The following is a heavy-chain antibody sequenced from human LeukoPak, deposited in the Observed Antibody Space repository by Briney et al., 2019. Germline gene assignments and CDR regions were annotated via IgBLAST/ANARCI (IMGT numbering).Heavy chain of an antibody. CDR3: ASIAAPGIYPPFDY. Sequence: GASVKVSCKASGGTFSSYPISWVRQAPGQGLEWMGRIIPIFGTPNYAQKFQGRGTITTDESTSTAYMELSSLRSEDTAVYYCASIAAPGIYPPFDYWGQGTLVTVSS. V-gene: IGHV1-69*05. D-gene: IGHD6-13*01. CDR2: IIPIFGTP. CDR1: GGTFSSYP. J-gene: IGHJ4*02.